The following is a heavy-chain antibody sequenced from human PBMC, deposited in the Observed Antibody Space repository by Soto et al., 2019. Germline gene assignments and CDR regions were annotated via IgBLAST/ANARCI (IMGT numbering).Heavy chain of an antibody. CDR3: ARDIPYYDSSGYRHFDY. D-gene: IGHD3-22*01. J-gene: IGHJ4*02. CDR2: ISSSSSYT. CDR1: GFTFGSSA. Sequence: PGGSLRLSCAASGFTFGSSAMTWVRLAPGKGLEWVSSISSSSSYTNYADSVKGRFTISRDNAKNSLYLQMNSLRAEDTAVYYCARDIPYYDSSGYRHFDYWGQGTLVTASS. V-gene: IGHV3-21*01.